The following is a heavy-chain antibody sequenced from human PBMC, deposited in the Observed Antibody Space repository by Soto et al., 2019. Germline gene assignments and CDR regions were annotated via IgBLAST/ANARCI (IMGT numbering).Heavy chain of an antibody. Sequence: GGSLRLSCAASGFTFSGSAMHWVRQASGKGLEWVGRIRSKANSYATAYAASVKGRFTISRDDSKNTAYLQMNSLKTEDTAVYYCTTLDLGYSSRVFDYWGQGTLVTVSS. CDR2: IRSKANSYAT. J-gene: IGHJ4*02. CDR1: GFTFSGSA. V-gene: IGHV3-73*01. D-gene: IGHD4-4*01. CDR3: TTLDLGYSSRVFDY.